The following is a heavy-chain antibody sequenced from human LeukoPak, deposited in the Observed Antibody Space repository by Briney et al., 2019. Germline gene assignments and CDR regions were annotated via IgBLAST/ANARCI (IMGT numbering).Heavy chain of an antibody. D-gene: IGHD3-10*01. CDR1: GFTFSSYS. CDR2: ISYDGSNK. V-gene: IGHV3-30*18. CDR3: AKFPKVRGVIAGYDV. J-gene: IGHJ6*02. Sequence: GGSLRLSCAASGFTFSSYSMHWVRQAPGKGLEWVAVISYDGSNKYYADSVKGRLTISRDNSKNTLYLQMNSLRAEDTAVYYCAKFPKVRGVIAGYDVWGQGTTVTVSS.